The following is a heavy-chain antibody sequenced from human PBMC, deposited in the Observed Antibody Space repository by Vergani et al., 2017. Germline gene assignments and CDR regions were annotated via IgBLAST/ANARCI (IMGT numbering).Heavy chain of an antibody. V-gene: IGHV3-74*03. CDR2: IKSDGSIT. CDR1: GFSFNSYW. D-gene: IGHD3-9*01. Sequence: DVHLAESGGGFFQPGGSLRLSCSASGFSFNSYWMHWVRQVPGKGLLWVSRIKSDGSITAYADSVKGRFTISRDNAQHTLYLQMNSLRVEDTGVYYCARARCIETCYMSNWLDSWGQGTLVTVSS. CDR3: ARARCIETCYMSNWLDS. J-gene: IGHJ5*01.